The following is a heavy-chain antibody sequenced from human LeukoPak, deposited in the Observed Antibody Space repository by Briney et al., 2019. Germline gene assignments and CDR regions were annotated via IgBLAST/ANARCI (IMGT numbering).Heavy chain of an antibody. J-gene: IGHJ5*02. Sequence: ASVKVSCKASGYTFTGYYMHWVRQAPGQGLEWMGWINPNSGGTNYAQKFQGRVTMTRDTSITTAYMELSRLRSDDTAVYYCARVKGSSWYMNWFDPWGQGTLVTVYS. CDR1: GYTFTGYY. D-gene: IGHD6-13*01. CDR2: INPNSGGT. V-gene: IGHV1-2*02. CDR3: ARVKGSSWYMNWFDP.